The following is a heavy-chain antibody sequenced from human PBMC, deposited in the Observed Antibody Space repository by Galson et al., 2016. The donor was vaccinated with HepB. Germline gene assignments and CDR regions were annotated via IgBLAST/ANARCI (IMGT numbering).Heavy chain of an antibody. CDR1: GGSIRRDGGY. Sequence: TLSLTCTVSGGSIRRDGGYWSWIRQFPGKSLEWMGLIYHTGYSFYNPSLKSRLNISIDTSKNQFSLKLTSVTAADTAVYYCARDKGGVGYYVEFWGQGTRVVVSS. CDR3: ARDKGGVGYYVEF. CDR2: IYHTGYS. V-gene: IGHV4-31*03. D-gene: IGHD2-15*01. J-gene: IGHJ4*02.